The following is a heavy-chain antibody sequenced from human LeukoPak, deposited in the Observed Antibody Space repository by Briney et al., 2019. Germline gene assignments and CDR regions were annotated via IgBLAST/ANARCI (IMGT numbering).Heavy chain of an antibody. D-gene: IGHD2-15*01. Sequence: GGSLRLSCTASGFTFGDYAMSWFRQAPGKGLEWVGFIRSKAYGGTTEYAASVKGRFTISRDDSKSIAYLQMSSLKTEDTAVYYCTSCYRPTAPTYWGQGTLVTVSS. CDR3: TSCYRPTAPTY. CDR2: IRSKAYGGTT. CDR1: GFTFGDYA. V-gene: IGHV3-49*03. J-gene: IGHJ4*02.